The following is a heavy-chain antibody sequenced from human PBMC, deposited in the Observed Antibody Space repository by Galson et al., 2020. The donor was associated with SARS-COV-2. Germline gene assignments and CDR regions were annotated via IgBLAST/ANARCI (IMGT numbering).Heavy chain of an antibody. CDR3: ARPIFGVVNKAFDI. J-gene: IGHJ3*02. V-gene: IGHV3-30*04. CDR2: ISYDVSNK. CDR1: GFPFSSYA. Sequence: GGSLSLYCAASGFPFSSYAMHCVRQAPGKGLEWVAVISYDVSNKYYANSVKRRFTISRDNSKNTLYLQMNSRRADDTAVDYYARPIFGVVNKAFDIWGQGTMCTVSS. D-gene: IGHD3-3*01.